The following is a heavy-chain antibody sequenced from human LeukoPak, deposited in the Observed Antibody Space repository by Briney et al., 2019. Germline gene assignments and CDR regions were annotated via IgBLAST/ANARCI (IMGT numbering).Heavy chain of an antibody. D-gene: IGHD2-2*01. CDR3: ARRGEDIVVVPAATRLNWFDP. CDR1: GGSIRSYY. CDR2: IYYSGSA. J-gene: IGHJ5*02. Sequence: SETLSLTCTVSGGSIRSYYWSWIRQPPGKGLEWIGSIYYSGSAYYNPSLKSRVTISVDTSKNQFSLKLSSVTAADTAVYYCARRGEDIVVVPAATRLNWFDPWGQGTLVTVSS. V-gene: IGHV4-39*01.